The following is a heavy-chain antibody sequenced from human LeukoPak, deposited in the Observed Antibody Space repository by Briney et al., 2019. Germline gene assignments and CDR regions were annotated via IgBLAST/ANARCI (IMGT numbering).Heavy chain of an antibody. J-gene: IGHJ4*02. D-gene: IGHD6-13*01. CDR2: IYYSGST. Sequence: SETLSLTCTVSGGSIRSSSYYWGWIRQPPGKGLEWIGSIYYSGSTYYNPSLKSRVTISVDTSKNQFSLKLSSVTAADTAVYYCARSYSSSWGLWGHFDYWGQGTLVTVSS. V-gene: IGHV4-39*01. CDR1: GGSIRSSSYY. CDR3: ARSYSSSWGLWGHFDY.